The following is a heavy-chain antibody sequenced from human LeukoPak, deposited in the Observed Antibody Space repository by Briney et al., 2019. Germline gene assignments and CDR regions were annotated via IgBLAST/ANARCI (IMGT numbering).Heavy chain of an antibody. CDR3: AHSMTDTIFGVVISSDYYYYYYIDV. V-gene: IGHV2-5*01. CDR2: IYWNDDK. D-gene: IGHD3-3*01. J-gene: IGHJ6*03. Sequence: SGPTLVNPTQTLTLTCTFSGFSLSTSGVGVGWIRQPPGKALEWLALIYWNDDKRYSPSLKSRPTITKDTSKNQVVLTMTNMDPVDTATYYCAHSMTDTIFGVVISSDYYYYYYIDVWGKGTTVTVSS. CDR1: GFSLSTSGVG.